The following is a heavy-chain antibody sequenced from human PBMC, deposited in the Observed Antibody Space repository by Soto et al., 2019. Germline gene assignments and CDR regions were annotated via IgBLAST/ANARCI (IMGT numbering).Heavy chain of an antibody. CDR3: ARGGGGGLFDP. V-gene: IGHV3-11*06. CDR1: GFSFSDSY. Sequence: GGSLRLSCAPSGFSFSDSYMRWIRQAPGKGLEWISYISPRSTFRDYADSVKGRFTISRDSVKNSLYLQMNNLTADDTGVYYCARGGGGGLFDPWGQESVVTVSS. D-gene: IGHD2-21*01. J-gene: IGHJ5*02. CDR2: ISPRSTFR.